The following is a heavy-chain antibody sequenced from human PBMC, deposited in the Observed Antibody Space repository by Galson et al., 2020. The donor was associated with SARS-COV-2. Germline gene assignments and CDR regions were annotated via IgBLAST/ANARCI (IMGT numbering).Heavy chain of an antibody. CDR1: GGSISSYY. CDR3: ARDSDGSGP. CDR2: IYYTGST. J-gene: IGHJ4*02. D-gene: IGHD3-10*01. V-gene: IGHV4-59*01. Sequence: SETLSLTCTVSGGSISSYYWSWIRQSPGKGLEWIGYIYYTGSTNYNPSLKSRVTISVDTSKNQFSLKLSSVTSADTAVYYCARDSDGSGPWGQGKLVTVSS.